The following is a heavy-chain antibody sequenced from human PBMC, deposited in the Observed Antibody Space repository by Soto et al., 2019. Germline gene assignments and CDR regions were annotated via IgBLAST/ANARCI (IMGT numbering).Heavy chain of an antibody. V-gene: IGHV2-5*01. J-gene: IGHJ5*02. CDR2: IYWNDDK. D-gene: IGHD6-19*01. CDR3: AKSGSSGWYGWFDP. CDR1: GFALRTSGVG. Sequence: SGPTLVNPTQTLTLTCIFSGFALRTSGVGVGWSRQPPGKALEWLGFIYWNDDKRYSPSLKSRLTITKDTSKNQVVLTMTNMDPVDTATYYCAKSGSSGWYGWFDPWGQGTLVTVSS.